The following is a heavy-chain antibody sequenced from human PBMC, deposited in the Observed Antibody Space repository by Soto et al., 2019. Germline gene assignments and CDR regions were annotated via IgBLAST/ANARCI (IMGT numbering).Heavy chain of an antibody. V-gene: IGHV4-4*02. Sequence: QVQLQESGPGVMKPSGTLSLTCTVSGDSISSIKWWSWVRQPPGERLEWIGEVFHSWTANYNPSLRSRLTFSGDTSKNEVCLKLTSVTAADTAVYYCSSASGDYLVLGGYFLDSCGHGTLVTGSS. CDR3: SSASGDYLVLGGYFLDS. D-gene: IGHD2-21*02. J-gene: IGHJ5*01. CDR2: VFHSWTA. CDR1: GDSISSIKW.